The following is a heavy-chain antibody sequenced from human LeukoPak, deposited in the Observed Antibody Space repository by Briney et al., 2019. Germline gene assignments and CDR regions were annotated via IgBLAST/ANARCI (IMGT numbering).Heavy chain of an antibody. V-gene: IGHV4-38-2*01. J-gene: IGHJ4*02. D-gene: IGHD3-10*01. CDR2: IYHSGST. CDR3: ASLWFGEPSSFDY. CDR1: GYSINSGYY. Sequence: SETLSLTCAVSGYSINSGYYWGWIRQPPGKGLEWIGSIYHSGSTYYNPSLKSRVTISVDTSKNQFSLKLSSVTAADTAVYYCASLWFGEPSSFDYWGQGTLVTVSS.